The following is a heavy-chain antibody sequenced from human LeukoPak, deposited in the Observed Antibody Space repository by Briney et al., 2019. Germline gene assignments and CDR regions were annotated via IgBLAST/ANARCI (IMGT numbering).Heavy chain of an antibody. Sequence: GGSLRLSCAASGFAFSSYAMSWVRQAPAKVPQRVAVISYDGSNKHYADSVKGRFTMSRDNSKNTLYLQMNSLRAEDTAVYYCAKFYTSGAWDWFDPWGQGTLVSVSS. D-gene: IGHD6-19*01. J-gene: IGHJ5*02. CDR2: ISYDGSNK. CDR1: GFAFSSYA. V-gene: IGHV3-30*18. CDR3: AKFYTSGAWDWFDP.